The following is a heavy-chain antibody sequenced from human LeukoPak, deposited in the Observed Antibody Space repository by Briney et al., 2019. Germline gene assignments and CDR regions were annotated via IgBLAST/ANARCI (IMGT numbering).Heavy chain of an antibody. D-gene: IGHD6-19*01. CDR3: ARHSSSAWYYYFDY. CDR2: AYYSGTT. V-gene: IGHV4-39*01. CDR1: GGSISNSNYY. Sequence: SETLSLTCTVSGGSISNSNYYWGWIRQPPGKGLEWIGGAYYSGTTYYSPSLKSRVTISVDTSRNHYSLNLNSVTAADTAVYYCARHSSSAWYYYFDYWGQGSFVTVSS. J-gene: IGHJ4*02.